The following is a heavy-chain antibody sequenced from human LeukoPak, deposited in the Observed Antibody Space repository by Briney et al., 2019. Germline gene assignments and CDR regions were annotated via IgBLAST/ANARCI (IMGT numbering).Heavy chain of an antibody. D-gene: IGHD3-22*01. CDR2: ISSYGTTI. CDR3: ARDPAGHYHDSSGHLDH. V-gene: IGHV3-11*01. J-gene: IGHJ4*02. CDR1: GFTFSDYN. Sequence: PGGSLRLSCAVSGFTFSDYNMNWIRQAPGKGLEWVAYISSYGTTIYYADSVKGRFTISRDSAKNSLHLQMNSLRAEDTAVYYCARDPAGHYHDSSGHLDHWGQGTLVTVSS.